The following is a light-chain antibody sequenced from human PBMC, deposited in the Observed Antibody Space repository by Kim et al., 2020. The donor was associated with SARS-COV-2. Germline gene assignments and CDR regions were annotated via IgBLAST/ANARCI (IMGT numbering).Light chain of an antibody. Sequence: QMTQSPSTLSASVGDTVTITCRASQGIDYWLAWYQQKPGKAPQLLMYKTYTLESGDPSRFSGSRTGTEFTLTISILQPDDFATYCCQQYSSFSTFGQGTKVDIK. V-gene: IGKV1-5*03. CDR1: QGIDYW. J-gene: IGKJ1*01. CDR3: QQYSSFST. CDR2: KTY.